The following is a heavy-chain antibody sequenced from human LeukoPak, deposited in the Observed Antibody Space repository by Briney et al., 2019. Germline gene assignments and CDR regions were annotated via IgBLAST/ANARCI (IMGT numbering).Heavy chain of an antibody. CDR3: ARGYGSGSYGY. D-gene: IGHD3-10*01. J-gene: IGHJ4*02. V-gene: IGHV3-66*01. CDR2: LYSGGTT. CDR1: GFSVSSNY. Sequence: GGSLRLSCAASGFSVSSNYMSWVRQAPGKGLERVSILYSGGTTYYADSVKGRFTISRDNSKNTLYLQMNSLRAEDTAVCYCARGYGSGSYGYWGQGTLVTVSS.